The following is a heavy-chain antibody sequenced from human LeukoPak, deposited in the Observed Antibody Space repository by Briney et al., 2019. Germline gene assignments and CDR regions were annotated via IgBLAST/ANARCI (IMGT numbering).Heavy chain of an antibody. D-gene: IGHD5-18*01. Sequence: SETLSLTCTETGGSISSSSYYWGWIRQPPGKGLEWIGSIYYSGSTYYNPSLKSRVTISVDTPKSQFSLKLSSVTAADTAVYYCARCLGYSYGYGHYYYYMDVWGKGTTVTVSS. J-gene: IGHJ6*03. CDR3: ARCLGYSYGYGHYYYYMDV. V-gene: IGHV4-39*01. CDR2: IYYSGST. CDR1: GGSISSSSYY.